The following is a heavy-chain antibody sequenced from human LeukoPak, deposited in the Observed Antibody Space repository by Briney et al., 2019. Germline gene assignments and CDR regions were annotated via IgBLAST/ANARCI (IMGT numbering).Heavy chain of an antibody. D-gene: IGHD3-10*01. V-gene: IGHV4-59*01. CDR3: ARDIGSGSYDY. J-gene: IGHJ4*02. Sequence: PSETLSLTCTVSGGSISSYYWSWIRQPPGKGLEWIGYIYYSGCTNYNPSLKSRVTISVDTSKNQFSLRLSSVTAADTAVYYCARDIGSGSYDYWGQGTLVTVSS. CDR2: IYYSGCT. CDR1: GGSISSYY.